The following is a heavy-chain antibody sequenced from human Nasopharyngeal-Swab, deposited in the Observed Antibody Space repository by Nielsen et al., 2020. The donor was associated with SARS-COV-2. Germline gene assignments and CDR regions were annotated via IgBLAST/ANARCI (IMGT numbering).Heavy chain of an antibody. J-gene: IGHJ4*02. Sequence: ASVQVSCKASGYTFTAFSIHWVRQSPRQGLEWVGRIGTNSGGTLYAQRFRGRVTITRDTSVATAYMELSDLRSDDTAVYYCARDSPASRGDYWGQGTLVTVSS. CDR3: ARDSPASRGDY. CDR1: GYTFTAFS. V-gene: IGHV1-2*06. CDR2: IGTNSGGT. D-gene: IGHD5-24*01.